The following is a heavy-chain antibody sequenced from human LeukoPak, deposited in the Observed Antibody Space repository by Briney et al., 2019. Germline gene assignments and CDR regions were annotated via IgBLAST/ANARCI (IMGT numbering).Heavy chain of an antibody. D-gene: IGHD3-3*01. J-gene: IGHJ6*02. CDR3: AICPSGNYDFWSGYSYYYYGMDV. Sequence: ASVKVSCKASGGTFSSYGISWVRQAPGQGLEWMGGIIPIFGTANYAQKFQGRVTITADESTSTAYMELSSLRSEDTAVYYCAICPSGNYDFWSGYSYYYYGMDVWGQGTTVTVSS. CDR2: IIPIFGTA. V-gene: IGHV1-69*13. CDR1: GGTFSSYG.